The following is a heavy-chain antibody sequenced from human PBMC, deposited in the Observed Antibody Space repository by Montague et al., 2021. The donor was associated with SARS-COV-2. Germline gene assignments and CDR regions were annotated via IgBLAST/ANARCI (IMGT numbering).Heavy chain of an antibody. CDR3: AKGRQHFNMIVVVMTGEEYYFDY. CDR2: INHRGTS. D-gene: IGHD3-22*01. Sequence: SETLSLTCAVYGGSFSDYSWSWIRQPPGKGLEWIGEINHRGTSKYNPSLKSRVSISLDTSKNQFSLYLSSVTAADTAVYFCAKGRQHFNMIVVVMTGEEYYFDYWGQGTLVTVSS. J-gene: IGHJ4*02. CDR1: GGSFSDYS. V-gene: IGHV4-34*01.